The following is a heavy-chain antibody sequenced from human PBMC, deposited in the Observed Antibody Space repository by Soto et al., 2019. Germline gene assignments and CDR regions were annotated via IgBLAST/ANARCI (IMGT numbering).Heavy chain of an antibody. Sequence: EVQVVESGGGLVQPGGSLRLSCSASGLSFNDYAMHWVRQAAGKGLKYVSSISSNGVSTYYADSVKGRFTISRDNSKNTLYLQMNSLRVEDTAVYYCVKDRFVNYWGQGVLVTVSS. CDR3: VKDRFVNY. V-gene: IGHV3-64D*06. D-gene: IGHD3-3*01. J-gene: IGHJ4*02. CDR2: ISSNGVST. CDR1: GLSFNDYA.